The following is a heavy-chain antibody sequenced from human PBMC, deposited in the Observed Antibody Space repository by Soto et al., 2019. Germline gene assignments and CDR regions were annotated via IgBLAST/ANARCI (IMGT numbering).Heavy chain of an antibody. CDR1: GFTFSSYA. Sequence: GGSLRLSCAASGFTFSSYAMTWVRQAPGKGLEWVSGFSGGGSTYYADSVKGRFTISRDNSKNTLYLQMNSLRAEDTAVYYCAKALYSGSYLALDYWGQGTLVTIAS. V-gene: IGHV3-23*01. CDR3: AKALYSGSYLALDY. CDR2: FSGGGST. D-gene: IGHD1-26*01. J-gene: IGHJ4*02.